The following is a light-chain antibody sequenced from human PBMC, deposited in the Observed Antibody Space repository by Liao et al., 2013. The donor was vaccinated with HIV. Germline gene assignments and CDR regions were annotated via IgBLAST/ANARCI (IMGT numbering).Light chain of an antibody. Sequence: SYELTQPPSVSVAPEKTARITCGGNNIGSKSVHWYLQKPGQAPVVVIYYDSDRPSGIPERFSGSNSGNMATLTISRVEAGDEADYYCQLWDTSSDHVVFGGGTKLTVL. CDR3: QLWDTSSDHVV. V-gene: IGLV3-21*04. J-gene: IGLJ2*01. CDR2: YDS. CDR1: NIGSKS.